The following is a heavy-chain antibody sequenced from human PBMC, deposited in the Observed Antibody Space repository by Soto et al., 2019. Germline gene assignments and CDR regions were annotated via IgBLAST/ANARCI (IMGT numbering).Heavy chain of an antibody. Sequence: EVQLVESGGGLVQPGGSLRLSCGASGFTFSTYNMHWVRQGPGTGLVWVSRINSDGSSTRYADSVKGRLTISRDNAKNTLYQQMNSLRDEDTAIYYCARGGALSSGWYDGHSGLGTLVTVSS. J-gene: IGHJ4*02. CDR3: ARGGALSSGWYDGH. V-gene: IGHV3-74*01. D-gene: IGHD6-19*01. CDR1: GFTFSTYN. CDR2: INSDGSST.